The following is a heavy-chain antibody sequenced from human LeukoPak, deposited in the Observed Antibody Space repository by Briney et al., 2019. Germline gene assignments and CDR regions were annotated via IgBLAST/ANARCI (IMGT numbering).Heavy chain of an antibody. J-gene: IGHJ4*02. D-gene: IGHD6-13*01. CDR1: GGSISSSSYY. CDR3: ARASSSWHRSDY. Sequence: PSETLSLTCTVSGGSISSSSYYWSWIRQHPGKGLEWIGYIYYSGSTYYNPSLKSRVTISVDTSKNHFSLKLSSVTAADTAVYYCARASSSWHRSDYWGQGTLVTVSS. CDR2: IYYSGST. V-gene: IGHV4-31*03.